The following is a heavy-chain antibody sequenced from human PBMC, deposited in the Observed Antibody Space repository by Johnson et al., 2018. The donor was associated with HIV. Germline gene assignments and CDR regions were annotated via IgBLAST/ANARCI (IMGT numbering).Heavy chain of an antibody. CDR1: GFTFDDYG. CDR2: INWNGGSI. Sequence: VHLVESGGGVIRPGGSLRLSCAASGFTFDDYGMSWVRQAPGKGLEWVSGINWNGGSIGYADSVKGRFTISSDNAKNSLYLQMNSLRAEDTALYYCAKDRKGSSSWLRSGVAFDIWGQGTMVTVSS. V-gene: IGHV3-20*04. D-gene: IGHD6-13*01. CDR3: AKDRKGSSSWLRSGVAFDI. J-gene: IGHJ3*02.